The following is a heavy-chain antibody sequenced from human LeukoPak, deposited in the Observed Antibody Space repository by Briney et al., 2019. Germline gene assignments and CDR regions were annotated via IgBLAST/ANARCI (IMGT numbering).Heavy chain of an antibody. CDR1: GFTFSSYG. Sequence: GGSPRLSCAASGFTFSSYGMHWVRQAPGKGLEWVAVISYDGSNKYYADSVKGRFTISRDNSKNTLYLQMNSLRAEDTAMYYCAKEGSYGQNLPYYFDYWGQGTLVTVSS. CDR2: ISYDGSNK. J-gene: IGHJ4*02. V-gene: IGHV3-30*18. D-gene: IGHD5-18*01. CDR3: AKEGSYGQNLPYYFDY.